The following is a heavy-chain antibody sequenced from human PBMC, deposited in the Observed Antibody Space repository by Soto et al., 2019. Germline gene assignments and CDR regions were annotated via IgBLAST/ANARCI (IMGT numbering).Heavy chain of an antibody. CDR2: TRNKANSYTT. CDR1: GFTFSDHC. Sequence: GGSLRLSCAASGFTFSDHCMDWVRQAPGKGLEWVGRTRNKANSYTTEYAASVKGRFTISRDDSKNSLYLQMNSLKTEDTAVYYCARGSYSPTLLDYWGQGTLVTVSS. J-gene: IGHJ4*02. V-gene: IGHV3-72*01. D-gene: IGHD1-26*01. CDR3: ARGSYSPTLLDY.